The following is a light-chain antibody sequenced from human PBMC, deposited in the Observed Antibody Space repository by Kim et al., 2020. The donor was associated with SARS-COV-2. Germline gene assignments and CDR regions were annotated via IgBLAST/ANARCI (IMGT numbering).Light chain of an antibody. CDR3: CSYAGSNTFV. Sequence: GQSLTISCTGTSSDVGNYNLVSWYQQHPGKAPKLMIYEVSKRPSGISNLFSGSKSGNTASLTISGLQAEDEADYYCCSYAGSNTFVFGGGTQLTVL. CDR2: EVS. CDR1: SSDVGNYNL. V-gene: IGLV2-23*02. J-gene: IGLJ2*01.